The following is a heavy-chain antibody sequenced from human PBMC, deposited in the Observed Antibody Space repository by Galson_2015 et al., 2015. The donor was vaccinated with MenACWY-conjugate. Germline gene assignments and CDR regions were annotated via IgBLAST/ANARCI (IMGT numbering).Heavy chain of an antibody. V-gene: IGHV3-30*02. J-gene: IGHJ4*02. CDR3: AKRSYDGSGYYHFDY. CDR2: IQYDGSKK. Sequence: SLRLSCAASGFTFSTYGMHWVRQAPGKGLEWVAFIQYDGSKKYYADSVKGRFTISRDNSKNTLYLQMSSLRAEDTAVYYCAKRSYDGSGYYHFDYWGQGTLVTVSS. D-gene: IGHD3-22*01. CDR1: GFTFSTYG.